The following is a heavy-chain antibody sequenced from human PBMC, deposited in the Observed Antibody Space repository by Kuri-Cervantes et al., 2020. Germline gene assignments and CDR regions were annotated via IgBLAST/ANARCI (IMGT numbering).Heavy chain of an antibody. V-gene: IGHV4-39*01. D-gene: IGHD2-8*01. J-gene: IGHJ4*02. CDR3: ARPKKNGLDKGTIVY. CDR2: IYYSGST. Sequence: GSLRLSCTVSGGSISSYYWGWIRQPPGKGLEWIGSIYYSGSTYYNPSLKSRVTISVDTSKNQFSLKLSSVTAADTAVYYCARPKKNGLDKGTIVYWGQGTLVTVSS. CDR1: GGSISSYY.